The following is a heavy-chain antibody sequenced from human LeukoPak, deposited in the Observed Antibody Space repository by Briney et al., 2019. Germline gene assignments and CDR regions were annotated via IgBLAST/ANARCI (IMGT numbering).Heavy chain of an antibody. CDR1: GFTFDDYA. J-gene: IGHJ4*02. CDR3: AKARWEPNFDY. Sequence: GGSLRLSCAASGFTFDDYAMHWVRQGPGKSLEWVSLINENGDIAYYVDSVRGRFTVSRDNAKNSLYLQMNSLTTEDTALYYCAKARWEPNFDYWGQGTLVTVSS. CDR2: INENGDIA. D-gene: IGHD1-26*01. V-gene: IGHV3-43*02.